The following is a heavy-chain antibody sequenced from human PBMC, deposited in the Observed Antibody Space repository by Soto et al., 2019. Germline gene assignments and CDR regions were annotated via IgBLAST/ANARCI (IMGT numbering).Heavy chain of an antibody. CDR2: ISAYNGNT. D-gene: IGHD3-9*01. CDR1: GYTFTSYG. CDR3: AREDYDILTGYYSSNAFDY. J-gene: IGHJ4*02. Sequence: QVQLVQSGAEVKKPGASVKVSCKASGYTFTSYGISWVRQAPGQGLEWMGWISAYNGNTNYAQKLQGRVTMTTDTPTSTAYMELRSLRSDDTAVYYCAREDYDILTGYYSSNAFDYWGQGTLVTVSS. V-gene: IGHV1-18*01.